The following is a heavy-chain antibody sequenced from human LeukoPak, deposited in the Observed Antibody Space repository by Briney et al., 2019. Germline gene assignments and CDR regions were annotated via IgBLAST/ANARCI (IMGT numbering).Heavy chain of an antibody. CDR1: GASINSDY. CDR3: ARGWAPRGEKSSFAS. J-gene: IGHJ4*02. D-gene: IGHD3-10*01. V-gene: IGHV4-4*07. CDR2: IFASGST. Sequence: SETLSLTCTVSGASINSDYWTWVRQVAGKGLEWIGRIFASGSTNYNPYLRSRVTMSVDTSKNQFSLDLSSVTAADTGVYYCARGWAPRGEKSSFASWGQGTLVTVSS.